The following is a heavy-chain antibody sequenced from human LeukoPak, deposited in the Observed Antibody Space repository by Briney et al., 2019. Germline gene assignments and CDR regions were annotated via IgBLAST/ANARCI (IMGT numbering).Heavy chain of an antibody. CDR3: ARDRGDYYFDY. CDR2: IYYPGRT. V-gene: IGHV4-59*01. D-gene: IGHD3-3*01. Sequence: SETLSLTCTVSGGSINSYYWSWIRQPPGKGLEWIGYIYYPGRTNYNPSPKSRLTISVDTSKNQFSLKLTSVTAADTAVYYCARDRGDYYFDYWGQGTLVTVSS. CDR1: GGSINSYY. J-gene: IGHJ4*02.